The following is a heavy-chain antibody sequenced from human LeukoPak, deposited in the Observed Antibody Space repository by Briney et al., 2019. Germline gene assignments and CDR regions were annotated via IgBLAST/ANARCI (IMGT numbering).Heavy chain of an antibody. CDR3: ARHGSSGYPYYFDY. J-gene: IGHJ4*02. D-gene: IGHD3-22*01. Sequence: PSVTLSLTCTVSGGSISSYYWSWIRQPPGKGLEWIGYIYYSGSTNYNPSLKSRVTISVDTSKNQFSLKLSSVTAADTAVYYCARHGSSGYPYYFDYWGQGTLVTVSS. CDR1: GGSISSYY. CDR2: IYYSGST. V-gene: IGHV4-59*08.